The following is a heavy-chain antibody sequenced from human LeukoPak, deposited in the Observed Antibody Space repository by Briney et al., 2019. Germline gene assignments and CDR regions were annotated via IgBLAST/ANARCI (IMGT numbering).Heavy chain of an antibody. CDR3: ARDKSYNLDC. CDR2: INSDGSSI. CDR1: GFTFSSYW. Sequence: PGGSLRLSCAASGFTFSSYWMHWVRQVPGKGLVWVSHINSDGSSITYADSVKGRFTISRDNAENTLHLPMDSLRAEDTAVYYCARDKSYNLDCWGQGTLVTVSS. V-gene: IGHV3-74*01. D-gene: IGHD5-24*01. J-gene: IGHJ4*02.